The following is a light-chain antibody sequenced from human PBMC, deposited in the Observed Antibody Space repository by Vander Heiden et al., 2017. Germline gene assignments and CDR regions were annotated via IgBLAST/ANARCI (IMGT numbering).Light chain of an antibody. Sequence: SYGLTQPPSVLVAPGQTANITCGGNNIGRKSVNWYQQKPGQAPVLVVYDDSDRPSGIPERFSGSNSGNTATLTISRVEAGDEADYYCQVWDASSDPYVFGTGTAVTVL. CDR3: QVWDASSDPYV. V-gene: IGLV3-21*02. CDR1: NIGRKS. J-gene: IGLJ1*01. CDR2: DDS.